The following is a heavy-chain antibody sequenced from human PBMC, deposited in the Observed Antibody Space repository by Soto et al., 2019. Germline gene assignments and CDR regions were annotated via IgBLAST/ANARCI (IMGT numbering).Heavy chain of an antibody. D-gene: IGHD6-6*01. CDR1: GGSISSGGYY. CDR3: ARAGGIAARVGWFDP. Sequence: SETLSLTFTVSGGSISSGGYYWSWIRQHPGKGLEWIGYIYYSGSTYYNPSLKSRVTISVDTSKNQFSLKLSSVTAADTAVYYCARAGGIAARVGWFDPWGQGTLVTVSS. J-gene: IGHJ5*02. V-gene: IGHV4-31*03. CDR2: IYYSGST.